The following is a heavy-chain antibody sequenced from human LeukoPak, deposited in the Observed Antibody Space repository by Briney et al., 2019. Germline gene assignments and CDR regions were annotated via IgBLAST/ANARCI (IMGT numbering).Heavy chain of an antibody. J-gene: IGHJ3*01. D-gene: IGHD3-16*01. CDR3: ASDDPPGLV. V-gene: IGHV3-21*01. CDR2: ISSSSSYI. Sequence: GGSLRLSCAASGFTFSSYALHWVRQAPGKGLEWVSSISSSSSYIYYADSVKGRFSISRDNAKNSLYLQMNSLRAEDTAVYYCASDDPPGLVWGQGTMVTVSS. CDR1: GFTFSSYA.